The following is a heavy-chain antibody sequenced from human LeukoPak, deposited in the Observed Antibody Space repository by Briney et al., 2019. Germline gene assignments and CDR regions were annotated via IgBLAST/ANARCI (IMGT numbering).Heavy chain of an antibody. CDR2: TYYRSKWYN. Sequence: SQTLSLTCAISGDSVSSNSAAWNWIRQSPSRGLEWLGRTYYRSKWYNDYEVSVKSRITINPDTSKNQFSLQLNSVTPEDTAVYYCARDPSRTAEAANYFDYWGQGTLVTVSS. CDR3: ARDPSRTAEAANYFDY. J-gene: IGHJ4*02. V-gene: IGHV6-1*01. CDR1: GDSVSSNSAA. D-gene: IGHD6-13*01.